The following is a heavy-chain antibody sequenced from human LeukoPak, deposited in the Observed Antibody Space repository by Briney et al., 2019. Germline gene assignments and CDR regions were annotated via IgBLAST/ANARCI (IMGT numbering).Heavy chain of an antibody. V-gene: IGHV4-59*01. CDR2: IYYSGSI. CDR3: AREQWLGAFDI. D-gene: IGHD6-19*01. Sequence: SETLSLTCTVSGGSISSYYWSWIRQPPGKGLEWIGYIYYSGSINYNPSLKSRVTISVDTSKNQFSLKLSSVTAADTAVYYCAREQWLGAFDIWGQGTMVTVSS. CDR1: GGSISSYY. J-gene: IGHJ3*02.